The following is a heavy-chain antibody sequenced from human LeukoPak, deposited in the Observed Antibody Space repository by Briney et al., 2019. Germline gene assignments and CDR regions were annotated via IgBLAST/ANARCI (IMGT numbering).Heavy chain of an antibody. CDR2: INGDGSWT. CDR1: GNYW. Sequence: GGSLRLSCAASGNYWMHWVRQAPGKGLVWVSHINGDGSWTTYADSVKGRFTISKDNAKNTVYLQMNNLRAEDTAVYYCVSFYETYWGQGTLVTVSS. J-gene: IGHJ4*02. V-gene: IGHV3-74*01. CDR3: VSFYETY. D-gene: IGHD2-2*01.